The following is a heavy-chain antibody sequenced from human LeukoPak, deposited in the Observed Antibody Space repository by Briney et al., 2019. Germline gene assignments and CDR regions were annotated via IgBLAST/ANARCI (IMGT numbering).Heavy chain of an antibody. Sequence: PSETLSLTCTVSGGSISSYYWSWIRQPPGKGLEWIGYIYYSGSTNYNPSLKSRVTISVDTSKNQFSLKLGSVTAADTAVYYCARTYYDILTGYYYLDYWGQGTLVTVSS. CDR1: GGSISSYY. V-gene: IGHV4-59*12. CDR3: ARTYYDILTGYYYLDY. CDR2: IYYSGST. D-gene: IGHD3-9*01. J-gene: IGHJ4*02.